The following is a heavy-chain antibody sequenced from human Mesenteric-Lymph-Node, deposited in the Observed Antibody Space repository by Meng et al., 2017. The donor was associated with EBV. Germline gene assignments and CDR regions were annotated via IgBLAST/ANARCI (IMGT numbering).Heavy chain of an antibody. V-gene: IGHV4-30-4*01. D-gene: IGHD3-22*01. Sequence: QVQLQESGPGLVKPSQTLSLTCTVSGDSVSSDGYYWSWIRQPPEKGLEWIGYTYFSGSTYYNPSLKSRVMISVDTSKNQFSLKLSSVTAADTAVYYCARRDYYDSSGYDYWGQGTLVNVSS. CDR3: ARRDYYDSSGYDY. CDR2: TYFSGST. J-gene: IGHJ4*02. CDR1: GDSVSSDGYY.